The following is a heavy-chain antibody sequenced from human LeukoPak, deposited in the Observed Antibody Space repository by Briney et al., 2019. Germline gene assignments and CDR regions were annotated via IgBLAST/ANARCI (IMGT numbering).Heavy chain of an antibody. J-gene: IGHJ5*02. CDR3: ARAYCSTTSCNSELFDP. Sequence: PGGSLRLSCAASGFTFSSYGMHWVRQAPGKGLEWVAVISYDGSNKYYADSVKGRFTISRDNAKNTLSLQMNSLRVEDTAVYYCARAYCSTTSCNSELFDPWGQGTLVAVSS. CDR2: ISYDGSNK. CDR1: GFTFSSYG. D-gene: IGHD2-2*01. V-gene: IGHV3-30*03.